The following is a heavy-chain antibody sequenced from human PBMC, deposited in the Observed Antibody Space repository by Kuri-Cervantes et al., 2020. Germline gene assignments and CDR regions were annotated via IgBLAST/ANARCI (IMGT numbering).Heavy chain of an antibody. CDR1: GGTFSSYA. J-gene: IGHJ6*02. CDR3: ARLIGVGAVAGRGYYYYGMDV. V-gene: IGHV1-69*06. CDR2: IIPIFGTA. D-gene: IGHD6-19*01. Sequence: SVKVSCKASGGTFSSYAISWVRQAPGQGLGWMGGIIPIFGTANYAQKFQGRVTITADKSTSTAYMELSSLRSEDTAVYYCARLIGVGAVAGRGYYYYGMDVWGQGTTVTVSS.